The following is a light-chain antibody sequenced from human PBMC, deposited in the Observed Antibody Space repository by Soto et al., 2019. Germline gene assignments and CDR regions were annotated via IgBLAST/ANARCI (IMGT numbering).Light chain of an antibody. Sequence: QSALTQPASVSGSPGQSITISCTGTSSDVGGYNYVSWYQHHPGNAPKLIIYAASNRPPGVSNRFSGSKSGNTASLTISGLQAEDEAEYYCSSSTSTTTLLFGGGTQLTVL. CDR1: SSDVGGYNY. J-gene: IGLJ7*01. CDR3: SSSTSTTTLL. V-gene: IGLV2-14*01. CDR2: AAS.